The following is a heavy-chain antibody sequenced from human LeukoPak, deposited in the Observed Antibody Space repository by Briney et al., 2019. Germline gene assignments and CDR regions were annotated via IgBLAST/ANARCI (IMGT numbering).Heavy chain of an antibody. Sequence: GGSLRLSCAASGFTFSTYTMNWVCQAPGKGLEWVSCISGSSTTIYYADSVKGRFTISRDNAKNSLYLQMNSLSPEDTAVYYCAREQGDYGMDVWGQGTTVTVSS. V-gene: IGHV3-48*04. CDR1: GFTFSTYT. J-gene: IGHJ6*02. CDR3: AREQGDYGMDV. CDR2: ISGSSTTI.